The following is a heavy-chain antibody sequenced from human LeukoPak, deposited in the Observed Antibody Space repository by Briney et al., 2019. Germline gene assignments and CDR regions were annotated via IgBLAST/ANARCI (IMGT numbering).Heavy chain of an antibody. D-gene: IGHD6-19*01. CDR3: ARDQYSSGWLNYYYYGMDV. CDR2: TIPIFGTA. J-gene: IGHJ6*02. Sequence: SVKVSCKASGGTFSSYAISWVRQAPGQGLEWMGGTIPIFGTANYAQKFQGRVTITADESTSTAYMELSSLRSEDTAVYYCARDQYSSGWLNYYYYGMDVWGQGTTVTVSS. CDR1: GGTFSSYA. V-gene: IGHV1-69*01.